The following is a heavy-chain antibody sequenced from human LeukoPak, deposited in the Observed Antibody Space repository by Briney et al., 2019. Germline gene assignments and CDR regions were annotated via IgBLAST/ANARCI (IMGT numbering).Heavy chain of an antibody. CDR3: AKVLNYYGSGYFDY. D-gene: IGHD3-10*01. CDR2: ISGSGGST. V-gene: IGHV3-23*01. Sequence: GGSLRLSCAAPGFTFSSYAMSWVRQAPGKGLEWVSAISGSGGSTHYADSVKGRFTISRDNSKNTLYLQMNSLRAEDTAVYYCAKVLNYYGSGYFDYWGQGTLVTVSS. J-gene: IGHJ4*02. CDR1: GFTFSSYA.